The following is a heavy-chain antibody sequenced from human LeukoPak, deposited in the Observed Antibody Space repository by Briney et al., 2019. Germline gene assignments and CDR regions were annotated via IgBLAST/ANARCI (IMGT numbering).Heavy chain of an antibody. Sequence: ASVKVSCKASGYTFTSYGISWVRQAPGQGLEWMGWISTYNANTNYAQKLQGRVTLTTDTSTSAAYMELRSLRSDDTAVYYCARARRYCSAGSCPPLIDYWGRGALVTVSS. V-gene: IGHV1-18*01. CDR3: ARARRYCSAGSCPPLIDY. CDR1: GYTFTSYG. CDR2: ISTYNANT. J-gene: IGHJ4*02. D-gene: IGHD2-15*01.